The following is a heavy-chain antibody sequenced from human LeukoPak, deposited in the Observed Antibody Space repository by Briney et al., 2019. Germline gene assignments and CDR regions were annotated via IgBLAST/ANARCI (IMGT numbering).Heavy chain of an antibody. Sequence: SETLSLTCTGSGGSIRSYYWGWIRQPPGQGLKRIGYIYYSGSTNYNPSLKSRVTISVDTSKNQFPLKLSSVTAADTAVYYCASGSYYFDDWGQGTLVTVSS. J-gene: IGHJ4*02. CDR1: GGSIRSYY. CDR3: ASGSYYFDD. CDR2: IYYSGST. D-gene: IGHD1-26*01. V-gene: IGHV4-59*01.